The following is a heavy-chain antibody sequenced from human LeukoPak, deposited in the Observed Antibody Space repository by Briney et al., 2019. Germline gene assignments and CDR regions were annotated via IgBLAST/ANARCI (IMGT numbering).Heavy chain of an antibody. CDR3: AREGAYYDSSGYQNAFDI. CDR1: GYTFTGYY. Sequence: ASVKLSCKASGYTFTGYYMHWVRQAPAQGLEWMGWINPNSGGTNYAQKFQGRVTMTRDTSISTAYMELSRLRSDDTAVYYCAREGAYYDSSGYQNAFDIWGQGTMVTVSS. J-gene: IGHJ3*02. D-gene: IGHD3-22*01. CDR2: INPNSGGT. V-gene: IGHV1-2*02.